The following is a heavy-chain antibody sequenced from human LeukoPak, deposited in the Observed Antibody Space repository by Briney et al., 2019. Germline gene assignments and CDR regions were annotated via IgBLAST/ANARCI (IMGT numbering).Heavy chain of an antibody. Sequence: SETLSLTCTVSGGSISSYYWSWIRQPPGKGLEWIGYIYYSGSTNYNPSLKSRVTISLDTSTNQFSLKLSSVAAADTAVCYCARQWFGEFDYWGQGTLVTVSS. D-gene: IGHD3-10*01. CDR1: GGSISSYY. CDR2: IYYSGST. J-gene: IGHJ4*02. CDR3: ARQWFGEFDY. V-gene: IGHV4-59*01.